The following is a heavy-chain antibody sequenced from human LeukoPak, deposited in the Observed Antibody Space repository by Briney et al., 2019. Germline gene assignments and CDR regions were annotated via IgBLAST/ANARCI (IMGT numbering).Heavy chain of an antibody. CDR2: IYPGDSNS. CDR3: ARLICSGTSCIPNWFDP. Sequence: GESLKISCKGSEYSFTNYWIGWVRQMPGKGLEWMGIIYPGDSNSRYSPSFQGQVTISADKSISTAYLQWRSLKASDTAIYYCARLICSGTSCIPNWFDPWGQGTLVTVSS. D-gene: IGHD2-2*01. CDR1: EYSFTNYW. V-gene: IGHV5-51*01. J-gene: IGHJ5*02.